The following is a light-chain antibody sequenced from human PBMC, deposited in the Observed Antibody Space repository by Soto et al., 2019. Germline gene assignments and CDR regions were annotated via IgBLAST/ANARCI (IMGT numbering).Light chain of an antibody. CDR2: DDS. J-gene: IGLJ2*01. CDR1: SSDVGGYNY. V-gene: IGLV2-14*01. Sequence: QSALTQPASVSGSPGQSITISCTGTSSDVGGYNYVSWYQQHPGKAPKLMIYDDSNRPSGVSNRFSGSKSGNTASLTIAGLAAEDEADYCCSSYTSSSTLGFGGGTQVTVL. CDR3: SSYTSSSTLG.